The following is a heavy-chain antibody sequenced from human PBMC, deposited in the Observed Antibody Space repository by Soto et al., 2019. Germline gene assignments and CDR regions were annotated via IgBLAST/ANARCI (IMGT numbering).Heavy chain of an antibody. Sequence: PGESLKISCKGSGYSFTSYWSSGVRQRTGKGLEWMGRIDPSDSYTNYSPSFQGHVTISADKSISTAYLQWSSLKASDTAMYYCARDSSSWLYYYYGMDVWGQGTTVTVSS. J-gene: IGHJ6*02. V-gene: IGHV5-10-1*01. CDR1: GYSFTSYW. CDR2: IDPSDSYT. CDR3: ARDSSSWLYYYYGMDV. D-gene: IGHD6-13*01.